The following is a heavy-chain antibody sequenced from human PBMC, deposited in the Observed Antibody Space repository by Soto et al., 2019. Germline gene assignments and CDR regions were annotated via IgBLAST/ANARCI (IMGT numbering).Heavy chain of an antibody. Sequence: PVGSLRLSCAASGFTFSSYAMHWVRQAPGKGLEWVAVISYDGSNKYYADSVKGRFTISRDNSKNTLYLQMNSLRAEDTAVYYCARPTLPFYYYYGMDVWGQGTTVTVAS. D-gene: IGHD2-15*01. CDR1: GFTFSSYA. CDR3: ARPTLPFYYYYGMDV. CDR2: ISYDGSNK. V-gene: IGHV3-30-3*01. J-gene: IGHJ6*01.